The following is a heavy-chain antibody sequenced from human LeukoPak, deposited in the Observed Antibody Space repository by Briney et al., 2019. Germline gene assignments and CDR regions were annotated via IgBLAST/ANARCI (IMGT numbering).Heavy chain of an antibody. J-gene: IGHJ5*02. CDR1: GFNFRDST. V-gene: IGHV3-73*01. CDR3: TTYISGHH. Sequence: GGSLRLSCAASGFNFRDSTVYWVRQAPGKGLEWVGRITTKATNYATAYGASVRGRFTISRDDSENTAYLQMKSLKVEDTAVYYCTTYISGHHWGQGALVTVS. D-gene: IGHD1-20*01. CDR2: ITTKATNYAT.